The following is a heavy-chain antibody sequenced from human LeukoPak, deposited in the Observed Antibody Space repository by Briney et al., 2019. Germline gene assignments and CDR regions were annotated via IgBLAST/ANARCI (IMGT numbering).Heavy chain of an antibody. CDR1: GYNFPIYW. CDR2: IYPDDSNT. J-gene: IGHJ6*03. V-gene: IGHV5-51*01. D-gene: IGHD4-23*01. Sequence: GESLKISCQGSGYNFPIYWIGWVRQMPGQGLEWMGIIYPDDSNTIYGPSFQGQVTISADKSINTAYLEWSSLKASDTAIYYCARAKMTTVVYAYYMDVWGKGTTVTVSS. CDR3: ARAKMTTVVYAYYMDV.